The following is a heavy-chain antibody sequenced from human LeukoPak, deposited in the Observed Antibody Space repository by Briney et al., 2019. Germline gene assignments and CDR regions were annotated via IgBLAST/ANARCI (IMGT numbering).Heavy chain of an antibody. J-gene: IGHJ4*02. V-gene: IGHV3-7*01. CDR2: INLDGSVI. Sequence: GGSLRLSCAASGFTFSGYWMSWIRQAPGKGLEWVANINLDGSVIHYVDSAKGRFTISRDNAKNSLYLQMNYLRAEDTALYYCATSDDSSGSDWGQGTLVTVSS. CDR3: ATSDDSSGSD. CDR1: GFTFSGYW. D-gene: IGHD3-22*01.